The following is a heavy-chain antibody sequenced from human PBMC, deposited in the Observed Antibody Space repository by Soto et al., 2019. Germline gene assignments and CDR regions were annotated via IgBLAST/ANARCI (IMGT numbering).Heavy chain of an antibody. J-gene: IGHJ4*02. Sequence: PSETLSLTCTVSGGSISPYYWSWIRQPPGKGLEWIGFIYYTGSNTYNPSLKSRATISLDTSKKQFSLKLSSVTAADTAVYYCARRDGSSWYGIDYWGQGTLVTVSS. D-gene: IGHD6-13*01. CDR2: IYYTGSN. CDR3: ARRDGSSWYGIDY. CDR1: GGSISPYY. V-gene: IGHV4-59*08.